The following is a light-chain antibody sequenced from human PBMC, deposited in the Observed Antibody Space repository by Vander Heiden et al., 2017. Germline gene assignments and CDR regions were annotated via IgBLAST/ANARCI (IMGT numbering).Light chain of an antibody. J-gene: IGLJ2*01. CDR3: CAYAGSSTLV. CDR1: SSDGGRYNL. V-gene: IGLV2-23*01. Sequence: QSALTQPASVSGSPGQSITISCPGTSSDGGRYNLVAWYQQHPGKAPKLMIYEGSKRPSGVSNRFSGSKSGNTASLTISGLQAEDEADYYCCAYAGSSTLVFGGGTKLTVL. CDR2: EGS.